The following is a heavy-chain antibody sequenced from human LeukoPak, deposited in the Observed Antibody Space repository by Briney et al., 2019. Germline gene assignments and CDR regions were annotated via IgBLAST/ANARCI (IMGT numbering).Heavy chain of an antibody. D-gene: IGHD2-2*01. CDR1: GYTFTSYG. CDR2: ITTYNGNT. CDR3: ARGSAAVVPAAIGMDAPFDY. J-gene: IGHJ4*02. V-gene: IGHV1-18*01. Sequence: GASVKVSCKASGYTFTSYGISWLRQAPGQGLEWMGWITTYNGNTNYAQNLQGRVTLTTDTSTSTAYMELRSLRSDDTAVYYCARGSAAVVPAAIGMDAPFDYWGQGTLVTVSS.